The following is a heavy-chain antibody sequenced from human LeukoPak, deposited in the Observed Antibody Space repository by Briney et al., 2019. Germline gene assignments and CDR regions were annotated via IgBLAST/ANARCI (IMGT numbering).Heavy chain of an antibody. J-gene: IGHJ6*02. CDR1: GYTFTSYA. D-gene: IGHD4-11*01. CDR2: ISAYNGNT. V-gene: IGHV1-18*01. Sequence: ASVKVSCKASGYTFTSYAISWVRQAPGQGLEWMGWISAYNGNTNYAQKFQGRVTMTTDTSTSTAYMELRCLRSDDTAVYYCAKLQSGYYGMDVWGQGTTVTVSS. CDR3: AKLQSGYYGMDV.